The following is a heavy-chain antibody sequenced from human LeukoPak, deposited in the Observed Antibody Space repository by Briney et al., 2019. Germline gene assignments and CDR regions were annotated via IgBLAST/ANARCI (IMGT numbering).Heavy chain of an antibody. D-gene: IGHD6-19*01. CDR1: GFTFDDYA. J-gene: IGHJ4*02. CDR3: AKDPSAVAIKRFDY. CDR2: ISWNSGSI. Sequence: GRSLRLSCAASGFTFDDYAMHWVRQAPGKGLEWVSGISWNSGSIGYADSVKGRFTISRDNAKNSLYLQMNSLRAEDTALYYCAKDPSAVAIKRFDYWGQGTLVTVSS. V-gene: IGHV3-9*01.